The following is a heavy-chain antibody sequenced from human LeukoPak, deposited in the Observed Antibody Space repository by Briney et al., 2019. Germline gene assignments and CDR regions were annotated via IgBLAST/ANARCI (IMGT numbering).Heavy chain of an antibody. CDR1: GGSISSYY. CDR3: AVTGYSYGTT. V-gene: IGHV4-4*08. CDR2: IYTSGST. D-gene: IGHD5-18*01. J-gene: IGHJ4*02. Sequence: PSETLSLTCTVSGGSISSYYWSWIRQPPGKGLEWIGRIYTSGSTNYNPSLKSRVTISVDTSKNQFSLKLSSVTAADTAVYYCAVTGYSYGTTWGQGTLITVSS.